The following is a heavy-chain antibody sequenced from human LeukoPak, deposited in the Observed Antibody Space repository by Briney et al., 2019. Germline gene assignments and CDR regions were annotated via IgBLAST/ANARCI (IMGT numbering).Heavy chain of an antibody. Sequence: SESLSLTCTVSGGSISPFYWSWIRQPPGKGLEWIAYIYYSGSTAYYPSLKSRVAISVDTSNNQVSLKLSSVTAADTAVYYCARHGYCSGGRGYWDYWGQGTLVTVSS. J-gene: IGHJ4*02. CDR3: ARHGYCSGGRGYWDY. CDR1: GGSISPFY. CDR2: IYYSGST. D-gene: IGHD2-15*01. V-gene: IGHV4-59*08.